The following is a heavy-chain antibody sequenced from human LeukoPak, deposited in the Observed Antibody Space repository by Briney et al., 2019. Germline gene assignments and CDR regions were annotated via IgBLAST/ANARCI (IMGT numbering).Heavy chain of an antibody. D-gene: IGHD3-22*01. CDR2: IYPGDSDT. CDR1: GYSFTTYW. J-gene: IGHJ1*01. V-gene: IGHV5-51*01. CDR3: ARLPYYYDRSGDRRAEYFQY. Sequence: GESLKISCKGSGYSFTTYWIGWVRQMPGKGLEWMGIIYPGDSDTRYSPSFQGQVTISVDKSTSTAYLQWSSLKASDTAMYYCARLPYYYDRSGDRRAEYFQYWGQGALVTVSS.